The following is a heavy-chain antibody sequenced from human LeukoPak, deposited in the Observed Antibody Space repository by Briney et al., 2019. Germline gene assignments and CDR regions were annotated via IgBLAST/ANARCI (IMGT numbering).Heavy chain of an antibody. D-gene: IGHD3-10*01. CDR1: GVSTGSQNFY. V-gene: IGHV4-39*01. CDR3: ARLRDFGGLFFYFYMDV. Sequence: SETLSLTCSVSGVSTGSQNFYWAWIRHPPGKGLEWIGNIYHTGSAYYSAALKSRVTISIDTSRDRFSLSLTSLTAADTAVYYSARLRDFGGLFFYFYMDVWGKGATVTVSS. CDR2: IYHTGSA. J-gene: IGHJ6*03.